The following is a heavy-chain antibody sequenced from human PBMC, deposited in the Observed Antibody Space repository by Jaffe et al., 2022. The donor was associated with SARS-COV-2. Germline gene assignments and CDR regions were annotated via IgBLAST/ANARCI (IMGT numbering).Heavy chain of an antibody. J-gene: IGHJ6*02. CDR1: GFTFSSYE. V-gene: IGHV3-48*03. Sequence: EVQLVESGGDLVQPGRSLRLSCAASGFTFSSYEMNWVRQAPGKGLEWVSHISNSGSAIYYADSVKGRFTISRDNAKNSLYLQMNSLRAEDTAVYYCARGNYYYGMDVWGQGTTVTVSS. CDR3: ARGNYYYGMDV. CDR2: ISNSGSAI.